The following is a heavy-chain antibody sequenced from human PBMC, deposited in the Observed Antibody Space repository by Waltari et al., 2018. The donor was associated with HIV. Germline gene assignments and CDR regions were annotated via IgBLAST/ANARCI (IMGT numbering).Heavy chain of an antibody. D-gene: IGHD5-12*01. J-gene: IGHJ4*02. Sequence: QVLLQESGPGLVKPSETLSLICAVSGYSTGGPSYWGWIRQTPGKGLEWIGSAHHGGDSYYNPALQSRVTISVDTAKNQVSLKLRSVTAADTADYYCARARGHSYGSDEGFDYWGQGTLVTVSS. CDR3: ARARGHSYGSDEGFDY. CDR2: AHHGGDS. CDR1: GYSTGGPSY. V-gene: IGHV4-38-2*01.